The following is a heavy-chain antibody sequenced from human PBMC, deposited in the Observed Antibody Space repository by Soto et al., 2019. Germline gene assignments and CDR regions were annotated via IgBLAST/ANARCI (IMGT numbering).Heavy chain of an antibody. CDR1: GFTFSSYG. CDR3: ARASAMVRGDYNWFDP. CDR2: IWYDGSNK. D-gene: IGHD3-10*01. V-gene: IGHV3-33*01. J-gene: IGHJ5*02. Sequence: QVQLVESGGGVVQPGRSLRLSCAASGFTFSSYGMHWVRQAPGKGLEWVAVIWYDGSNKYYADSVKGRFTISRDNSKNTLYLQMNSLRAEDTAVYYCARASAMVRGDYNWFDPWGQGTLVTVSS.